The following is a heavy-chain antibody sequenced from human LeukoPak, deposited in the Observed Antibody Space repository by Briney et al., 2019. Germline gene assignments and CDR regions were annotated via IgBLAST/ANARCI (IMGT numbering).Heavy chain of an antibody. D-gene: IGHD3-10*01. V-gene: IGHV4-30-2*01. CDR3: ARDVCGVGGSWFDP. Sequence: PSETLSLTCAVSGGSISSGGYSWSWIRQPPGKGLEWIGYIYHSGSTHYNPSLKGRVTISVDRSKNQFSLKLSSVTAADTAVYYCARDVCGVGGSWFDPWCQGTLVTVSS. J-gene: IGHJ5*02. CDR2: IYHSGST. CDR1: GGSISSGGYS.